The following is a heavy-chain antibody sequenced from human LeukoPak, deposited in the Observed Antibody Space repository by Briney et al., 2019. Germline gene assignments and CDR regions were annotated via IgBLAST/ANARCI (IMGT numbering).Heavy chain of an antibody. CDR1: GYTFTGYY. CDR2: INPNGGGT. V-gene: IGHV1-2*02. J-gene: IGHJ6*03. Sequence: ASVKVSCKASGYTFTGYYLHWVRQAPGQGLEWMGWINPNGGGTDYAQKFQGRVTMTRDTSINTACMELSRLRSDDTAVYYCARGDYSRDYYYMDVWGKGTTVTVSS. D-gene: IGHD4-11*01. CDR3: ARGDYSRDYYYMDV.